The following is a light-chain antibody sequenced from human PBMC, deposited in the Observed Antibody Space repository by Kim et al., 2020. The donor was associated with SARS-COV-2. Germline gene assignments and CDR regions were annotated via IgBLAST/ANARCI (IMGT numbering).Light chain of an antibody. Sequence: EIVLTQSPATLSLSPGERATLSCRASQNVDNYLSWFQQKPGQAPRLLIYDASKTAAGVPRRFSGSGSGTDFTLTISSLEPEDSAVYYCQQRRNWLYTFGQGTKLEI. V-gene: IGKV3-11*01. CDR1: QNVDNY. CDR3: QQRRNWLYT. J-gene: IGKJ2*01. CDR2: DAS.